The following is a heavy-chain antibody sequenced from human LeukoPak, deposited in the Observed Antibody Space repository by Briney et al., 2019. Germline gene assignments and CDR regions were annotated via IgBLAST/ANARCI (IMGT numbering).Heavy chain of an antibody. CDR3: VRGASSRNILYYYGLDV. Sequence: GGSLRLSCAASGFTFSDHYMDWVRQAPGKGLEWVGRGRNKANGYTTEYAASVKGRFTISRDDSKNSLYLQMNSLKTEDTAVYYCVRGASSRNILYYYGLDVWGQGTTVTVSS. D-gene: IGHD2-2*01. J-gene: IGHJ6*02. V-gene: IGHV3-72*01. CDR2: GRNKANGYTT. CDR1: GFTFSDHY.